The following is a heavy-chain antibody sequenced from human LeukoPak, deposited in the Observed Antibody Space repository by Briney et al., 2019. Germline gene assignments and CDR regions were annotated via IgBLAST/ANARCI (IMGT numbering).Heavy chain of an antibody. V-gene: IGHV4-34*01. Sequence: SETLSLTCAVYGGSFSGYYWSWIRQPPGKGLEWIGEINHSGSTNYNPSLKSRVTISVDTPKNQSSLKLSSVTAADTAVYYCARNGMDVWGQGTTVTVSS. CDR2: INHSGST. J-gene: IGHJ6*02. CDR3: ARNGMDV. CDR1: GGSFSGYY.